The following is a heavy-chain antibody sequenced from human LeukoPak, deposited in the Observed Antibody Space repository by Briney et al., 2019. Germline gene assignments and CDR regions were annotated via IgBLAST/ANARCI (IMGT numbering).Heavy chain of an antibody. CDR1: GGSISSGSYY. CDR3: ASRGPGD. CDR2: INHSGST. J-gene: IGHJ4*02. Sequence: KSSETLSLTCTVSGGSISSGSYYWSWIRQPPGKGLEWIGEINHSGSTNYNPSLKSRVTISVDTSKNQFSLKLSSVTAADTAVYYCASRGPGDWGQGTLVTVSS. D-gene: IGHD7-27*01. V-gene: IGHV4-39*07.